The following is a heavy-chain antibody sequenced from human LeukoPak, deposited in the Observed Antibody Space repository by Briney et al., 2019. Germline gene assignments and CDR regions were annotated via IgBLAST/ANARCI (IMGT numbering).Heavy chain of an antibody. CDR2: IYYSGST. CDR3: ARDVEPTVAIVNFCRWFDP. V-gene: IGHV4-39*07. J-gene: IGHJ5*02. D-gene: IGHD1-26*01. Sequence: SGTLSLTCTVSGGSIRSGDYYWSWIRRPPGKGLEWIGTIYYSGSTYYSSSLKSRATISIDTSKNQFSLRLSSVTAADKAVYYCARDVEPTVAIVNFCRWFDPWGQGTLVTVSS. CDR1: GGSIRSGDYY.